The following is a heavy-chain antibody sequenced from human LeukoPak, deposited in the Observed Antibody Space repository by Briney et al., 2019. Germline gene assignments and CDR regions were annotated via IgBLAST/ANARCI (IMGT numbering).Heavy chain of an antibody. Sequence: RASVKVSCKASGGTFSSYAISWVRQAPGQGLEWMGGIIPIFGTANYAQKFQGRVTITADESTSTAYMELSSLRSEDTAVYYCARDNEVKDAFDIWGQGTMVTVSS. D-gene: IGHD2-21*01. CDR3: ARDNEVKDAFDI. CDR1: GGTFSSYA. CDR2: IIPIFGTA. J-gene: IGHJ3*02. V-gene: IGHV1-69*01.